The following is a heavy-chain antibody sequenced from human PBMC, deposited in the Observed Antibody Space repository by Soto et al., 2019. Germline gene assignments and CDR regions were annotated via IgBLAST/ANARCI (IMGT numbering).Heavy chain of an antibody. V-gene: IGHV3-48*03. CDR1: GFTFSSYE. CDR2: ISSSGSTI. D-gene: IGHD3-10*01. Sequence: PGGSLRLSCAASGFTFSSYEMNWVRPAPGTGLEWVSYISSSGSTIYYADSVKGRFTISRDNAKNSLSLQMNSLRAEDTAVYYCARNNGRHYYGSGSYPSNYGMDVWGQGTTVTVSS. CDR3: ARNNGRHYYGSGSYPSNYGMDV. J-gene: IGHJ6*02.